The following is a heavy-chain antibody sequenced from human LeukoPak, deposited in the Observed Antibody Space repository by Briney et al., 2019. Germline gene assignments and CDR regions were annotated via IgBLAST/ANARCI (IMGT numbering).Heavy chain of an antibody. V-gene: IGHV4-39*01. CDR2: ISYSGNT. D-gene: IGHD5-24*01. J-gene: IGHJ4*02. CDR1: GGSISSSSYY. CDR3: ATYHTPRWSFDY. Sequence: SETLSLTCTVSGGSISSSSYYWGWIRQPPGQGLEWIGSISYSGNTYYNPSLKSRVTISVDTSKNQFSLNLTFVTAADTAVYYCATYHTPRWSFDYWGQGTLVTVSS.